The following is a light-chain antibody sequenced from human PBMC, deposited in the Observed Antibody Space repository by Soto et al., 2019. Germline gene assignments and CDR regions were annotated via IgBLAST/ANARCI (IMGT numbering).Light chain of an antibody. V-gene: IGKV3-20*01. CDR3: QRYGSSPLIT. CDR2: GTS. J-gene: IGKJ5*01. Sequence: ETVLTQSPGTLSLSPGERATLSYRASQSVSSSSLAWYQQRPGQAPRLLIYGTSSRATGIPDRFSGSGSGTDFTLTISRLEPEDFAVYFCQRYGSSPLITFGQGTRLEIK. CDR1: QSVSSSS.